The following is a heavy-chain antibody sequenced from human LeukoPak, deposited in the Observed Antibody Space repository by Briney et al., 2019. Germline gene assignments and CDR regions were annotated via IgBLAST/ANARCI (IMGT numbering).Heavy chain of an antibody. V-gene: IGHV1-24*01. D-gene: IGHD6-6*01. CDR2: FDPEDGET. Sequence: ASVTVSCKVSGYTLTELSMHWVRQAPGKGLEGMGGFDPEDGETIYAQKFQGRVTMTEDTSTDTAYMELSSLRSEDTAVYYCATVSSQYSTISDYWGQGTLVTVSS. CDR3: ATVSSQYSTISDY. J-gene: IGHJ4*02. CDR1: GYTLTELS.